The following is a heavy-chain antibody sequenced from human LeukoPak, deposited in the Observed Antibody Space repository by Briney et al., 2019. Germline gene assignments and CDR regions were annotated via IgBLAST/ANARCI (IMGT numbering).Heavy chain of an antibody. CDR2: ISSSSSTI. CDR3: ARDSYYYDSSGSPG. V-gene: IGHV3-48*04. Sequence: GGSLRLSCAASGFTFSSYSMNWVRQAPGKGLEWVSYISSSSSTIYYADSVKGRFTISRDNAKNSLYLQMNSLRAEDTAVYYCARDSYYYDSSGSPGWGQGTLVTVSS. D-gene: IGHD3-22*01. CDR1: GFTFSSYS. J-gene: IGHJ4*02.